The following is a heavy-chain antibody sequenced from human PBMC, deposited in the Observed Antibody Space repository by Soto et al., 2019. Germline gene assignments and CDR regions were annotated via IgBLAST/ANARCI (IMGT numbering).Heavy chain of an antibody. CDR1: GFAVSSNY. CDR2: IYSGGST. D-gene: IGHD1-7*01. J-gene: IGHJ6*03. CDR3: ARDRGGTTYYYMDV. V-gene: IGHV3-66*01. Sequence: PGGSLRLSCAASGFAVSSNYMSWVRQAPGKGLEWVSVIYSGGSTYYADSVKGRFTISRDNSKNTLYLQMNSLRAEDTAVYYCARDRGGTTYYYMDVWGKGTTVTVSS.